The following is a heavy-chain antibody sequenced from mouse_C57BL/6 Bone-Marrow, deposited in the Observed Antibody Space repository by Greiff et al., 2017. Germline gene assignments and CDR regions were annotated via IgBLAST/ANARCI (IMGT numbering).Heavy chain of an antibody. V-gene: IGHV1-55*01. CDR3: AREGDYDGFAY. D-gene: IGHD2-4*01. J-gene: IGHJ3*01. CDR2: IYPGSGST. CDR1: GYTFTSYW. Sequence: VQLQQPGAELVKPGASVKMSCTASGYTFTSYWITWVKQRPGQGLEWIGDIYPGSGSTNYNVKFKSKATLTVDTSSSTAYMQLSSLTSEDSAVYYCAREGDYDGFAYWGQGTLVTVSA.